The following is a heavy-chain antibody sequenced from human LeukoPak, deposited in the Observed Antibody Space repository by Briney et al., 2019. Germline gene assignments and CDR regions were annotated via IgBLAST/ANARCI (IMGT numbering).Heavy chain of an antibody. V-gene: IGHV4-59*01. J-gene: IGHJ4*02. CDR1: GGSISSYY. D-gene: IGHD3-16*01. CDR2: IYYSGST. CDR3: ARDSPDMITFGGVLDY. Sequence: SETLSLTCTVSGGSISSYYWSWIRQPPGKGLEWIGYIYYSGSTNYNPSLKSRVTISVDTSKNQFSLKLSSVTAADTAVYYCARDSPDMITFGGVLDYWGQGTLVTVSS.